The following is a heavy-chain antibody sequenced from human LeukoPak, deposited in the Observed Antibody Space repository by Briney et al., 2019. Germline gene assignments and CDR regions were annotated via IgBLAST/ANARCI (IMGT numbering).Heavy chain of an antibody. D-gene: IGHD3-10*01. CDR2: MNPNSGNT. V-gene: IGHV1-8*02. CDR3: ARGGSYYYGSGNELDY. CDR1: GYTFTSYG. J-gene: IGHJ4*02. Sequence: GASVKVSCKASGYTFTSYGISWVRQAPGQGLEWMGWMNPNSGNTGYAQKFQGRVTMTRNTSISTAYMELSSLRSEDTAVYYCARGGSYYYGSGNELDYWGQGTLVTVSS.